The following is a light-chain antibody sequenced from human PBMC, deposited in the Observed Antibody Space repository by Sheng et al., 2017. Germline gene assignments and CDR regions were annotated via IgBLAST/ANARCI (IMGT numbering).Light chain of an antibody. CDR1: SSDVGGYNY. J-gene: IGLJ1*01. CDR3: CSYTSTTTYV. V-gene: IGLV2-14*01. CDR2: DVI. Sequence: QSALTQPASVSASPGQSITISCTGTSSDVGGYNYVSWYQQHPGKAPKLVIYDVIHRPSGVSSRFSGSKSGNTASLTISGLQAEDEADYYCCSYTSTTTYVFGTGTKVTVL.